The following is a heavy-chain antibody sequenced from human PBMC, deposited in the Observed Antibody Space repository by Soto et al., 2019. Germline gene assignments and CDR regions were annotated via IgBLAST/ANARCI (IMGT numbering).Heavy chain of an antibody. CDR3: ARRPLNSNCAY. CDR2: IYSSGST. J-gene: IGHJ4*02. V-gene: IGHV3-53*01. D-gene: IGHD2-21*01. CDR1: GFTVSSND. Sequence: EVQLVESGGDLIQPGGSLRLSCAASGFTVSSNDMSWVRQAPGKGLEWVSLIYSSGSTHYADSVKGRFTISRDNSKNTLNLHMNTLRAEDTSVYYCARRPLNSNCAYWGQGTLVTVSS.